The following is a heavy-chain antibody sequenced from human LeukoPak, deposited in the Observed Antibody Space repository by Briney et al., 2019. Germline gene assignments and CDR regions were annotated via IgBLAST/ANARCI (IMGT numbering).Heavy chain of an antibody. D-gene: IGHD1-26*01. CDR2: ISPSSSNI. Sequence: GGSLRLSCVTSGFTSSTYSLNWVRQAPGKGLEWVSSISPSSSNIYYADSMKGRFTISRDDAKNLLYPQMNSLRAEDTAVYYCGRDQDRGSYHDPIFDYWGQGTLVTVSS. J-gene: IGHJ4*02. V-gene: IGHV3-21*06. CDR3: GRDQDRGSYHDPIFDY. CDR1: GFTSSTYS.